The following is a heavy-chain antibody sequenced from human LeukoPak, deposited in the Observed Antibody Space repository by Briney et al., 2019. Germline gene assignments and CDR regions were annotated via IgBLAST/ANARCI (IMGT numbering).Heavy chain of an antibody. J-gene: IGHJ6*03. D-gene: IGHD7-27*01. CDR1: GYTFTSYG. Sequence: ASVKVSCKASGYTFTSYGINWVRQATGQGLEWMGWMNPNSGNTGYAQKFQGRVTITRNTSISTAYMELSSLRSEDTAVYYCARGRELGGYYYYYYMDVWGKGTTVTVSS. V-gene: IGHV1-8*03. CDR2: MNPNSGNT. CDR3: ARGRELGGYYYYYYMDV.